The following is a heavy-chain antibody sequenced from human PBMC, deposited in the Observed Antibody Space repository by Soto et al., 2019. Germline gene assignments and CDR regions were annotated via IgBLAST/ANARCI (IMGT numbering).Heavy chain of an antibody. J-gene: IGHJ6*01. V-gene: IGHV1-2*02. CDR1: GYTFTAYY. CDR2: INPETGGT. D-gene: IGHD2-2*01. CDR3: ARERYQVISDGMDV. Sequence: QVQLVQSGADVKTPGASVRVSCKASGYTFTAYYVHWVREAPGQGLEWMGWINPETGGTSYAQKFQGRVTLARDMSITTAFPELRRLRFADAAVYFCARERYQVISDGMDVWGQVTTGTVSS.